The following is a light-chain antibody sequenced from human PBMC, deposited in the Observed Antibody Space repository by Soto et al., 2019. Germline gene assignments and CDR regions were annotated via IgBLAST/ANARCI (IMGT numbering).Light chain of an antibody. CDR3: HQFGDSPQT. CDR1: QSVGSD. J-gene: IGKJ1*01. V-gene: IGKV3-20*01. CDR2: GAS. Sequence: EIVMTQSPATLSVSPGARATLSCRASQSVGSDLVWYRQKPGQAPRLLIYGASNRATGVPDRFSGSGSGTHFTLAISRLEPEDFAVYYCHQFGDSPQTFGQGTKVDIK.